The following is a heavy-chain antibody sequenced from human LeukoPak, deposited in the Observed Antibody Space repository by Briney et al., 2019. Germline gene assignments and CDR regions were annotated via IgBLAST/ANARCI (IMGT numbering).Heavy chain of an antibody. CDR3: ASRGEAVAGNTGNYYYYMDV. V-gene: IGHV4-39*07. CDR2: IYHSGST. J-gene: IGHJ6*03. D-gene: IGHD6-19*01. Sequence: SETLSLTCTVSGVSISSSNSYWGWIRQPPGKGLEWIGSIYHSGSTYYNPSLKSRVTISVDTSKNQFSLKLSSVTAADTAVYYCASRGEAVAGNTGNYYYYMDVWGKGTTVTVSS. CDR1: GVSISSSNSY.